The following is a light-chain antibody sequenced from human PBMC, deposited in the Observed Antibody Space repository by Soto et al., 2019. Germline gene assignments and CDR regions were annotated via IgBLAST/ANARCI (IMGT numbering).Light chain of an antibody. CDR3: QSYDTSLSGYV. CDR1: GSKIGAGYD. V-gene: IGLV1-40*01. J-gene: IGLJ1*01. CDR2: ANT. Sequence: QSVLTQPPSVSGAPGQRVTISCTGSGSKIGAGYDIHWYQQVPGTAPKPLIYANTNRASGVPDRSSGSKSGTSASLAITGLRVEDEADYYCQSYDTSLSGYVFGPGTKLTVL.